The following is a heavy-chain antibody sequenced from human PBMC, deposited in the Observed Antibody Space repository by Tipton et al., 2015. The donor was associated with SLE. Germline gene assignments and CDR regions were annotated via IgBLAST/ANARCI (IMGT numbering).Heavy chain of an antibody. CDR2: IYYSGST. CDR1: GGSISSYY. CDR3: ARDRYFDYYYGMDV. D-gene: IGHD3-9*01. Sequence: LRLSCTVSGGSISSYYWSWIRQPPGKGLEWIGYIYYSGSTNYNPSLKSRVTISVDTSKNQFSLKLSSVTAADTAVYYCARDRYFDYYYGMDVWGQGTTVTVSS. J-gene: IGHJ6*02. V-gene: IGHV4-59*12.